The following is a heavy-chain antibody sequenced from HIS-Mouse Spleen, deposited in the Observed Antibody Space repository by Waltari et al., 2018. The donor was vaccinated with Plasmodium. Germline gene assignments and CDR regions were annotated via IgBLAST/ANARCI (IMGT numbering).Heavy chain of an antibody. V-gene: IGHV1-18*01. J-gene: IGHJ3*02. Sequence: QVQLVQSGAEVTKPGASVTVSCKASGYTFTTYGISWVRQAPGQGLVWMGWISPYNGNTKYAQKLQGRVTMTTDTSTTTAYMELRSLRSDDTAVYYCARGSAGDAFDIWGQGTMVTVSS. CDR2: ISPYNGNT. D-gene: IGHD6-19*01. CDR3: ARGSAGDAFDI. CDR1: GYTFTTYG.